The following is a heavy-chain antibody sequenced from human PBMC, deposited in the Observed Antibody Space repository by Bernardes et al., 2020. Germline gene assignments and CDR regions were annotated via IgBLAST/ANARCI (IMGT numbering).Heavy chain of an antibody. CDR2: INSDGSST. Sequence: GGSLRLSCAASGFTFSSYWMHWVRQAPGKGLVWVSRINSDGSSTSYADSVKGRFTISRDNAKNTLYLQMNSLRAEDTAVYYCARECRVVSPAGPKYGMDVWGQGTTVTVSS. D-gene: IGHD2-15*01. CDR3: ARECRVVSPAGPKYGMDV. CDR1: GFTFSSYW. V-gene: IGHV3-74*01. J-gene: IGHJ6*02.